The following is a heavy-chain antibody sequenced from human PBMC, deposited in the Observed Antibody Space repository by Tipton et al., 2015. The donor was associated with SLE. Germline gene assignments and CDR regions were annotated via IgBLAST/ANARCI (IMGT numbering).Heavy chain of an antibody. CDR1: GFTFSSYG. D-gene: IGHD4-11*01. V-gene: IGHV3-30*18. CDR2: ISYDGSNK. J-gene: IGHJ4*02. Sequence: SLRLSCAASGFTFSSYGMHWVRQAPGKGLEWVAVISYDGSNKYYADSVKGRFTISRDNSKSTLYLQMTSLRPEDTAVYYCVKDYITYSTASGYDYWGQGTLVTVSS. CDR3: VKDYITYSTASGYDY.